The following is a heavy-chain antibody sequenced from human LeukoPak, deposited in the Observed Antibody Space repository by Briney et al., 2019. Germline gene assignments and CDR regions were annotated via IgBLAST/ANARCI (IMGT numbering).Heavy chain of an antibody. Sequence: GGSLRLSCAASGFTFSSYGMHWVRQAPGKGLEWVSVIWYDGSNKYYADSVKDRFTISRDNSKNTLYLQMNSLRAEDTAVYYCAKTGYCSSASCYYYYYYMDVWGKGTTVTVSS. D-gene: IGHD2-2*01. CDR2: IWYDGSNK. V-gene: IGHV3-33*06. CDR1: GFTFSSYG. J-gene: IGHJ6*03. CDR3: AKTGYCSSASCYYYYYYMDV.